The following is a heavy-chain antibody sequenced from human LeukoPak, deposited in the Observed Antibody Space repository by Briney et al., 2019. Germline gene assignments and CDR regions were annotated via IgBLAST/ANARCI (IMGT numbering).Heavy chain of an antibody. V-gene: IGHV5-51*01. CDR1: GYSFTSYW. CDR3: ASLYYYDSSGYCPFEY. Sequence: GESLKISCKGSGYSFTSYWIGWVRQMPGKGLEWMGIIYPGDSDTRYSPSFQGQVTISADKSISTAYLQWSSLKASDTAMYYCASLYYYDSSGYCPFEYWGQGTLVTVSS. J-gene: IGHJ4*02. CDR2: IYPGDSDT. D-gene: IGHD3-22*01.